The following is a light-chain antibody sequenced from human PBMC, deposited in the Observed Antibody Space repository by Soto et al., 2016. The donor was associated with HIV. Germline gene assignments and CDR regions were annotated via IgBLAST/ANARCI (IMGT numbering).Light chain of an antibody. V-gene: IGKV1-5*03. CDR3: QQSYNTPRS. J-gene: IGKJ1*01. CDR1: QSISSW. Sequence: DIQMTQSPSTLSASVGDRVTITCRASQSISSWLAWYQQKPGKAPKLLIYKASSLESGVPSRFSGSGSGTDFTLIISSLQPEDFATYYCQQSYNTPRSFGQGTMVEIK. CDR2: KAS.